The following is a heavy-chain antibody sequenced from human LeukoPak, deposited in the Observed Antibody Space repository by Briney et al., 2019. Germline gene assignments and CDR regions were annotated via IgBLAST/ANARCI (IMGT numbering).Heavy chain of an antibody. CDR2: ICTSGGGT. CDR3: ARDQGIVVVPAAKSGYYYMDV. J-gene: IGHJ6*03. V-gene: IGHV1-46*01. CDR1: GYTFTRYY. Sequence: ASVKVSCKASGYTFTRYYVHWVRQAPGQGLEWMGVICTSGGGTTYAQRFQGRVTMTRDTSTSTAYMELSSLRSEDTAVYYCARDQGIVVVPAAKSGYYYMDVWGKGTTVTVSS. D-gene: IGHD2-2*01.